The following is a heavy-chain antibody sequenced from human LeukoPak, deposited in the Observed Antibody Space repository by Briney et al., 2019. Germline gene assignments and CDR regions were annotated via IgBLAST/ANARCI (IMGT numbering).Heavy chain of an antibody. CDR3: AREGITVALNYYGMDV. J-gene: IGHJ6*02. D-gene: IGHD6-19*01. CDR2: ISGSGGST. Sequence: GGSLRLSCAASGFTFSSFAMSWVRQAPGKGLEWVSAISGSGGSTYYADSVKGRFTISRGNGKNSLYLQMNSLRAEDTAVYYCAREGITVALNYYGMDVWGQGTTVTVS. CDR1: GFTFSSFA. V-gene: IGHV3-23*01.